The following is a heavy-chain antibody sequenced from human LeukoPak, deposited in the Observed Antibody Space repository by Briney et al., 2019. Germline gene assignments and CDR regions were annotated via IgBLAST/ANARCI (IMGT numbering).Heavy chain of an antibody. J-gene: IGHJ4*02. CDR2: ISVYNGNT. V-gene: IGHV1-18*01. D-gene: IGHD5-24*01. Sequence: ASVKVSCKASGYTFTNYGLTWVRQAPGQGLQWMGWISVYNGNTNYAQKLHGRVTLTTDTSTSTAHMELRSLRSDDTAVYYCASFPKMATMVDYWGQGTLVTVSS. CDR1: GYTFTNYG. CDR3: ASFPKMATMVDY.